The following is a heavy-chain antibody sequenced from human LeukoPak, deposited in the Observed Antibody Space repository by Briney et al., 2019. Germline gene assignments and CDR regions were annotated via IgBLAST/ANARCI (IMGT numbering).Heavy chain of an antibody. CDR1: GGSISSYY. D-gene: IGHD1-7*01. J-gene: IGHJ4*02. Sequence: PLETLSLTRTVSGGSISSYYWSWIRQPPGKGLEWIGYIYYSGSTNYNPSLKSRVTISVDTSKNQFSLKLSSVTAADTAVYYCARGRELFDYWGQGTLVTVSS. CDR2: IYYSGST. V-gene: IGHV4-59*01. CDR3: ARGRELFDY.